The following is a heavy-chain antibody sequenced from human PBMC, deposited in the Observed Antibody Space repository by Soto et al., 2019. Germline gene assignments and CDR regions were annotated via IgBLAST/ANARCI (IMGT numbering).Heavy chain of an antibody. V-gene: IGHV4-4*02. Sequence: QVQLQESGPGLVKPSGTLSLTCAVSGGSFTSNNWWTWVRQPPGQGLEWIGEIYRTGSTNYNPPLKSRATISLDKTVNQFSLKVASLTAADTAVYYCASRDPGTSFDYWGQGTLVTVSS. CDR3: ASRDPGTSFDY. CDR1: GGSFTSNNW. J-gene: IGHJ4*02. CDR2: IYRTGST. D-gene: IGHD1-7*01.